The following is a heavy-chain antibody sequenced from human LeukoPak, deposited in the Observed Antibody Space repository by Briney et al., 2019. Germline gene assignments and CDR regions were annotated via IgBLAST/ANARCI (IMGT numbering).Heavy chain of an antibody. CDR1: DYTFTMYG. V-gene: IGHV1-18*01. J-gene: IGHJ4*02. CDR3: ARGPRHYFGAGSAPLDFDY. Sequence: GASVKVSCKASDYTFTMYGVHLMRQAPGQGLEWMGWSSVCDSNRIYSDKLHGRVTMTTDPSTDTAYMELRSLRSDDTAVYYCARGPRHYFGAGSAPLDFDYWGQGTLVTVSS. D-gene: IGHD3-10*01. CDR2: SSVCDSNR.